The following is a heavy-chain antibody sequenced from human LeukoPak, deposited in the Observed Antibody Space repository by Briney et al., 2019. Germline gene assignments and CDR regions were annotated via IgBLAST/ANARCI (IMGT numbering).Heavy chain of an antibody. CDR3: VRDYYGSGSTEDMDV. D-gene: IGHD3-10*01. J-gene: IGHJ6*03. V-gene: IGHV1-8*03. CDR2: MNPNSGNT. Sequence: ASVKVSCKASGYTFTSYDINWVRQATGQGLEWMGWMNPNSGNTGYAQKFQGRVTITRNTSISTAYMELSSLRSEDTAVYYCVRDYYGSGSTEDMDVWGKGTTVTVSS. CDR1: GYTFTSYD.